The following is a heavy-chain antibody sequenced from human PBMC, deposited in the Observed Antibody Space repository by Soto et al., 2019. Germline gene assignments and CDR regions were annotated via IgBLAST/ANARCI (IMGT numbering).Heavy chain of an antibody. D-gene: IGHD3-9*01. V-gene: IGHV4-34*01. J-gene: IGHJ5*02. CDR2: INHSGST. CDR1: GGSFSGYY. CDR3: ARDDYDILTGYYNDWFDP. Sequence: SETLSLTCAVYGGSFSGYYWSWVRQPPGKGLEWIGEINHSGSTNYNPSLKSRVTISVDTSKNQFSLKLSSVTAADTAVYYCARDDYDILTGYYNDWFDPWGQGTLVTVSS.